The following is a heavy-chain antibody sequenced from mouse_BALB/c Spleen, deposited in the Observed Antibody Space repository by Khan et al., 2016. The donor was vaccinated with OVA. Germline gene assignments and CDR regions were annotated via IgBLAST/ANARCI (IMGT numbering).Heavy chain of an antibody. CDR1: GYIFIDYV. Sequence: QVQLQQSGPELMKPGASVKMSCKASGYIFIDYVISWVMQRTGQGLEWIGEIYPGRGRTYYNESFKGKATLTADKSSNTAYMQLRSLTSEDSAAYFCAKSYDGAWFAYWGQGTPVTVSA. V-gene: IGHV1-77*01. CDR2: IYPGRGRT. D-gene: IGHD1-1*01. J-gene: IGHJ3*01. CDR3: AKSYDGAWFAY.